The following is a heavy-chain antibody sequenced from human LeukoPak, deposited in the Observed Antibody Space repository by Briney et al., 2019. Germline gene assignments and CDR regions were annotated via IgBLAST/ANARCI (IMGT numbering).Heavy chain of an antibody. CDR3: ARGGPETCYDSSGYSVDYFDY. Sequence: GGSLRLSCAVSGFTFDDYGMSWVRQAPGKGLEWVSGINWNGGSTGYADSVKGRFTISRDNAKNSLYLQMNSLRAEDTALYYCARGGPETCYDSSGYSVDYFDYWGQGTLVTVSS. V-gene: IGHV3-20*04. D-gene: IGHD3-22*01. J-gene: IGHJ4*02. CDR2: INWNGGST. CDR1: GFTFDDYG.